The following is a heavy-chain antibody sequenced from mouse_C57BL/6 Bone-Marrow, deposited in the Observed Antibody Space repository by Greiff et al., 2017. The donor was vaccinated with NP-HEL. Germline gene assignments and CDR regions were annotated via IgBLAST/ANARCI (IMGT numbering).Heavy chain of an antibody. D-gene: IGHD1-1*01. Sequence: VQLQQSGPELVKPGASVKISCKASGYAFSSSWMNWVKQRPGKGLEWIGRIYPGDGDTNYNGKFKGKATLTADKSSSTAYMQLSSLTSEDSAVYFCARKTTVVESFAYWGQGTLVTVSA. CDR3: ARKTTVVESFAY. V-gene: IGHV1-82*01. J-gene: IGHJ3*01. CDR1: GYAFSSSW. CDR2: IYPGDGDT.